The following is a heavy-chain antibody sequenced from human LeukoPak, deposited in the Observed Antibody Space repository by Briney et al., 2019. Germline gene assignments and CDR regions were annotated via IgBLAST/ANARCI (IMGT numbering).Heavy chain of an antibody. D-gene: IGHD2/OR15-2a*01. V-gene: IGHV3-23*01. Sequence: PGGSLRLSCAASGLTFSRCAMGWVRLAPGKGLEWVSTIGGSGDSTYYAGSVKGRFTISRDHSKNTLYLQMNSLRAEDTAVYYCAARPPIIVGGPFDYWGQGILVTASS. CDR1: GLTFSRCA. CDR3: AARPPIIVGGPFDY. CDR2: IGGSGDST. J-gene: IGHJ4*02.